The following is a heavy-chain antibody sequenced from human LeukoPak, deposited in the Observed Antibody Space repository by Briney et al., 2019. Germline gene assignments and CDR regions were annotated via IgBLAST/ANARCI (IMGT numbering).Heavy chain of an antibody. CDR3: AREEPITIFGVVISDYGMDV. J-gene: IGHJ6*02. CDR1: GFTFSSYR. V-gene: IGHV3-23*01. Sequence: GGSLRLSCAASGFTFSSYRMSWVRQAPGKGLEWVSAISGSGGSTYYADSVKGRFTISRDNSKNTLYLQMNSLRAEDTAVYYCAREEPITIFGVVISDYGMDVWGQGTTVTVSS. CDR2: ISGSGGST. D-gene: IGHD3-3*01.